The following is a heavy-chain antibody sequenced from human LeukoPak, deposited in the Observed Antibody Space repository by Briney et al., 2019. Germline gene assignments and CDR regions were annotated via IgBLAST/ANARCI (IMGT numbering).Heavy chain of an antibody. CDR3: ARAHIVLMVYANRRPYYFDY. CDR1: GGSFSGYY. D-gene: IGHD2-8*01. V-gene: IGHV4-34*01. CDR2: INHSGST. Sequence: SETLSLTCAVYGGSFSGYYWSWIRQPPGKGLEWIGEINHSGSTNYNPSLKSRVTISVDTSKNQFSLKLSSVTAADTAVYYCARAHIVLMVYANRRPYYFDYWGQGALVTVSS. J-gene: IGHJ4*02.